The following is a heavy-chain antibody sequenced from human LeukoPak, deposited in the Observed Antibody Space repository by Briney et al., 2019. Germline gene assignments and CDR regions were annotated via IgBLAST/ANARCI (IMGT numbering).Heavy chain of an antibody. CDR1: GGSISSYY. CDR2: IYNSGNI. J-gene: IGHJ6*02. Sequence: PSETLSLTCTVSGGSISSYYWSWIRLPAGKGLEWIGRIYNSGNINYNPSPESRVTMSVDTSKNQVSLRLRSVTAADTAVYYCARDDLPYSVHHGMDVWGQGTTVTVSS. V-gene: IGHV4-4*07. D-gene: IGHD3/OR15-3a*01. CDR3: ARDDLPYSVHHGMDV.